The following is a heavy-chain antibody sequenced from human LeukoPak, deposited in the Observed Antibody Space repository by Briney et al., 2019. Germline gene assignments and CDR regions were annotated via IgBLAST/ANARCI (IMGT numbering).Heavy chain of an antibody. CDR3: ARQGGRILWFGESGQFDY. J-gene: IGHJ4*02. CDR1: GGSMNSSSYY. V-gene: IGHV4-39*01. D-gene: IGHD3-10*01. CDR2: IYYSGST. Sequence: KPSETLSLTCTVSGGSMNSSSYYWGWIRESPGKGLGWIGNIYYSGSTYYSPSLKSRVTISVDTSKNQFSLRLTSVTAADTAVYFCARQGGRILWFGESGQFDYWGQGTLVTVSS.